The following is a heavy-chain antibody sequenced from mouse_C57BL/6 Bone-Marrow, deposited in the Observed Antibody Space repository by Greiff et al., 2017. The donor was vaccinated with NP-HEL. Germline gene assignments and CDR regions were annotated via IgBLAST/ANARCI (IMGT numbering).Heavy chain of an antibody. Sequence: EVKLMESGGGLVQPGGSMKLSCVASGFTFSNYWMNWVRQSPEKGLEWVAQIRLKSDNYATHYAESVKGRFTISRDDSKSSVYLQMNNLRAEDTGIYYCTLIGGYYYGRDYFDYWGQGTTLTVSS. CDR1: GFTFSNYW. J-gene: IGHJ2*01. V-gene: IGHV6-3*01. D-gene: IGHD1-1*01. CDR2: IRLKSDNYAT. CDR3: TLIGGYYYGRDYFDY.